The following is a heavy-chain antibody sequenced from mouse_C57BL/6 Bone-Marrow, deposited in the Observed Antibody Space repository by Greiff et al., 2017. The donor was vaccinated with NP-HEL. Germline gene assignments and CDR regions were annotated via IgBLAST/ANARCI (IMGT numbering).Heavy chain of an antibody. J-gene: IGHJ3*01. V-gene: IGHV1-81*01. CDR1: GYTFTSYG. CDR2: IYPRSGNT. D-gene: IGHD3-2*02. Sequence: VQLVESGAELARPGASVKLSCKASGYTFTSYGISWVKQRTGQGLEWIGEIYPRSGNTYYNEKFKGKATLTADKSSSTAYMELRSLTSEDSAVYFCSAQASFAYWGQGTLVTVSA. CDR3: SAQASFAY.